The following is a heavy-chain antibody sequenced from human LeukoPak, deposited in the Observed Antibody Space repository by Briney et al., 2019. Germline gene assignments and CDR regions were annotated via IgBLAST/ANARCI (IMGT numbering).Heavy chain of an antibody. V-gene: IGHV3-7*01. Sequence: GGSLRLSCAASGFTFSSYWMSWVRQAPGKGVEGVANIKQDGSEKYYVDSVKGRFTISRDNAKNSLYLQMNSLRAEDTAVYYCARLHYIYYDRDNWFDPWGQGTLVTVSS. D-gene: IGHD3-22*01. CDR1: GFTFSSYW. CDR3: ARLHYIYYDRDNWFDP. CDR2: IKQDGSEK. J-gene: IGHJ5*02.